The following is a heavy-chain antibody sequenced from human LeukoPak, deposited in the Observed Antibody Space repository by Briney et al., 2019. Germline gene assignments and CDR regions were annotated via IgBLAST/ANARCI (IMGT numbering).Heavy chain of an antibody. D-gene: IGHD3-22*01. Sequence: SETLSLTCTVSGGSISTSNYYWGWIRQPPGKGLEWIGNIFYSGSTYYSPSLRSRVTISVDTSKNQFSLKLSSVTAADTAVYYCARPSPHYYDSSGYLRSAFDIWGQGTMVTVSS. CDR3: ARPSPHYYDSSGYLRSAFDI. CDR1: GGSISTSNYY. CDR2: IFYSGST. J-gene: IGHJ3*02. V-gene: IGHV4-39*01.